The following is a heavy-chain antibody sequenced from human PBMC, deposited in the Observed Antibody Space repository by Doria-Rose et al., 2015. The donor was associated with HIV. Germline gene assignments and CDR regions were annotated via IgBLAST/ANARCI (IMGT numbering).Heavy chain of an antibody. CDR2: ISNDGSNK. CDR3: ARGRPSSGRYVAYFDI. D-gene: IGHD6-19*01. J-gene: IGHJ2*01. V-gene: IGHV3-30*04. Sequence: QSGRSLRLSCAASRFSSSIYTMHWVRQAPGKGMEWVALISNDGSNKYYADSVKGRFTISRDNSRNTLYLQMNSLRAEDTAVYYCARGRPSSGRYVAYFDIWGRGNVVTVSS. CDR1: RFSSSIYT.